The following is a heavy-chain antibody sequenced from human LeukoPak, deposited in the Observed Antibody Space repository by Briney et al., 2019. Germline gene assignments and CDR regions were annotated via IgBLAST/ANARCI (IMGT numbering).Heavy chain of an antibody. D-gene: IGHD6-13*01. CDR2: ISAYNGNT. CDR3: ARAGSSSCRPREAFDI. J-gene: IGHJ3*02. Sequence: ASVKVSCKASGYTFTSYGISWVRQAPGQGLEGMVWISAYNGNTNYAQKLQGRVTMTTDTSTSTAYMELRSLRSDDTAVYYCARAGSSSCRPREAFDIWGQGTMVTVSS. CDR1: GYTFTSYG. V-gene: IGHV1-18*01.